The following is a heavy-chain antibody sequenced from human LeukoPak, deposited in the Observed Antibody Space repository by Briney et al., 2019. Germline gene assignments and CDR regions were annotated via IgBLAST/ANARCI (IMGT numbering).Heavy chain of an antibody. CDR2: IKQDGSEE. D-gene: IGHD1/OR15-1a*01. Sequence: GGSLRLSCAASGFTFSSSWMTWVRQAPGKGLEWVANIKQDGSEEPYVDSVRGRFTISRDNAENSLYLQMNSLRAEDTAVYFCARRTLPYLDVWGKGTTVTVSS. CDR1: GFTFSSSW. V-gene: IGHV3-7*01. J-gene: IGHJ6*03. CDR3: ARRTLPYLDV.